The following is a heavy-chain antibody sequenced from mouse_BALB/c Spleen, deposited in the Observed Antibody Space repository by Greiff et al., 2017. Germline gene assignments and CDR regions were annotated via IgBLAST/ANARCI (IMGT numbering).Heavy chain of an antibody. V-gene: IGHV2-5-1*01. CDR2: IWRGGST. CDR3: AKIPSMITGAMDY. J-gene: IGHJ4*01. Sequence: QVQLQQSGPSLVQPSQSLSITCTVSGFSLTSYGVHWVRQSPGKGLEWLGVIWRGGSTDYNAAFMSRLSITKDNSKSQVFFKMNSLQADDTAIYYCAKIPSMITGAMDYWGQGTSVTVSS. D-gene: IGHD2-4*01. CDR1: GFSLTSYG.